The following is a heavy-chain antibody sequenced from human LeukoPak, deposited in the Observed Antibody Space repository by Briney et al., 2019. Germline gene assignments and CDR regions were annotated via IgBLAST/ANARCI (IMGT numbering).Heavy chain of an antibody. CDR3: ARDGYCSSTSCYLYYYGMDV. D-gene: IGHD2-2*01. Sequence: SETLSLTCTVSGGSISSYYWSWIRQPPGKGLEWIGSIYHSGSTYYNPSLKGRVTISVDTSKNQFSLKLSSVTAADTAVYYCARDGYCSSTSCYLYYYGMDVWGQGTTVTVSS. CDR2: IYHSGST. J-gene: IGHJ6*02. V-gene: IGHV4-38-2*02. CDR1: GGSISSYY.